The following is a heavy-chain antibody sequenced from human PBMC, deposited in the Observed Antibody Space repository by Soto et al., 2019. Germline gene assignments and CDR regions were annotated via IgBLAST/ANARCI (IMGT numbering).Heavy chain of an antibody. CDR2: IYYRGST. V-gene: IGHV4-30-4*01. Sequence: QVQLQESGPGLVKPSQTLSLTCTVSGASISSVDYYWSWIRQPPGKGPEWIGYIYYRGSTYYNPSFRSRVSISVDTSIKQFSLNLRSVTAADTAVYYCARTTVTRFYFDYWGQGALVTVSS. CDR1: GASISSVDYY. J-gene: IGHJ4*02. D-gene: IGHD4-17*01. CDR3: ARTTVTRFYFDY.